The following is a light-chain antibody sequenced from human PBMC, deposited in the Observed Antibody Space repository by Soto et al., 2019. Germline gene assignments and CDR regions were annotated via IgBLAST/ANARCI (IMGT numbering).Light chain of an antibody. Sequence: DIQMTQSPSTLSASVGDRVTITCRASQSISSSLAWYQQKPGKAPKLLIYDASSLQIGVPSRFSGSGSGTEFALIITSLQPHDFATYYCQQYNTYPLTFGGGTKVDFK. CDR3: QQYNTYPLT. CDR2: DAS. V-gene: IGKV1-5*01. CDR1: QSISSS. J-gene: IGKJ4*01.